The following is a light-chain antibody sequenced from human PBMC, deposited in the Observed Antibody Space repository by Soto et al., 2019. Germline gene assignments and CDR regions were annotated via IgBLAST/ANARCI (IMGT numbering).Light chain of an antibody. CDR3: SSFTSRSTLE. Sequence: QSVLTQPASVSGSPGQSITISCTGTSSDVGGYKYVSWYQQYPGKAPKLIIYDVDNRPSGVSNRFSGSKSGNTASLTISGLQAEDEADYYCSSFTSRSTLEIGGGTKLTVL. CDR2: DVD. V-gene: IGLV2-14*01. J-gene: IGLJ2*01. CDR1: SSDVGGYKY.